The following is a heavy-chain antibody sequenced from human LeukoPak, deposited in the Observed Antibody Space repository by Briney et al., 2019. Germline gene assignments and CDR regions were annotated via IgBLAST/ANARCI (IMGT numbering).Heavy chain of an antibody. CDR2: IIPILGIA. J-gene: IGHJ5*02. V-gene: IGHV1-69*04. Sequence: SVKVSCKASGGTFSSYAISWVRQAPGQGLEWMGRIIPILGIANHAQKFQGRVTITADKSTSTAYLELSSLRSEDTAVYYCARDSGYCSGGSCYPNWFDPWGQGTLVTVSS. CDR1: GGTFSSYA. D-gene: IGHD2-15*01. CDR3: ARDSGYCSGGSCYPNWFDP.